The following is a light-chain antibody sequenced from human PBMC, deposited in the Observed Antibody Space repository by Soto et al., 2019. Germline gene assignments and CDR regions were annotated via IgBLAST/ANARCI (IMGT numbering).Light chain of an antibody. CDR2: GNS. CDR3: QSYDSSPSYV. J-gene: IGLJ1*01. CDR1: SPHIGAGYD. Sequence: SAPTPPPPLFGAPRQRGTNSCTGGSPHIGAGYDVHWYQQLPGTAPKLLIYGNSNRPSGVPDRFSGSKSGTSASLAITGLQAEDEADYYCQSYDSSPSYVFVTGTKVTVL. V-gene: IGLV1-40*01.